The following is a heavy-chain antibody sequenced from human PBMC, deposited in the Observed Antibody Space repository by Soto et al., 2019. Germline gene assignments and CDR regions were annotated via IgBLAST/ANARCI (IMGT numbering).Heavy chain of an antibody. CDR1: GFTVSSNY. CDR3: AKDTVPVATPWFDP. J-gene: IGHJ5*02. V-gene: IGHV3-23*01. D-gene: IGHD2-2*01. CDR2: LSGSGGSK. Sequence: PGGSLGLSCAASGFTVSSNYMSWVRQAPGKGLEWVSTLSGSGGSKYYADSVKGRFTISRDNSKNTLYLQMNSLRAEDTAVYYCAKDTVPVATPWFDPWGQGTLVTVSS.